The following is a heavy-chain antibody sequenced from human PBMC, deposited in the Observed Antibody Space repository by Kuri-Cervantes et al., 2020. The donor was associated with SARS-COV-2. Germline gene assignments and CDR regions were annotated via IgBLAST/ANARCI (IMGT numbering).Heavy chain of an antibody. D-gene: IGHD1-26*01. J-gene: IGHJ3*02. CDR3: ARAPGGSYRPDAFDI. V-gene: IGHV3-21*01. CDR1: GFTFSSYT. Sequence: GESLKISCAASGFTFSSYTMNWVRQAPGKGLECVSSISSDSASIYYADSVKGRFSISRDNAKNSLYLQMNSLRAEDTAVYYCARAPGGSYRPDAFDIWGQGTMVTVSS. CDR2: ISSDSASI.